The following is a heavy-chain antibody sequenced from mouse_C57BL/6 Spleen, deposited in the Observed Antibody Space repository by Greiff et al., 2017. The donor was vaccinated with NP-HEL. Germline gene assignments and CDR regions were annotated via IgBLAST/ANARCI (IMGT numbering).Heavy chain of an antibody. Sequence: VQLQQSGPELVKPGASVKISCKASGYSFTGYYMNWVKQSPEKSLEWIGEINPSTGGTTYNQKFKAKATLTVDKSSSTAYMQLKSLTSEDCAVYYCARNWDPFDYWGQGTTLTVSS. D-gene: IGHD4-1*01. V-gene: IGHV1-42*01. J-gene: IGHJ2*01. CDR2: INPSTGGT. CDR1: GYSFTGYY. CDR3: ARNWDPFDY.